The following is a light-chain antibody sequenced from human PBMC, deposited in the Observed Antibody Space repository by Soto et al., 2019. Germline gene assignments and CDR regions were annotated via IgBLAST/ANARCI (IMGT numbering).Light chain of an antibody. J-gene: IGLJ3*02. CDR2: RNN. V-gene: IGLV1-47*01. CDR1: SSNIGSNY. Sequence: QLVLTQPPSASGTPGQRVTISCSGSSSNIGSNYVYWYQQLPGTAPKLLIYRNNQRPSGVPDRFSGSKSGTSASLAISGLRSEDEADYYCAAWDDSLSGPVFGGGTK. CDR3: AAWDDSLSGPV.